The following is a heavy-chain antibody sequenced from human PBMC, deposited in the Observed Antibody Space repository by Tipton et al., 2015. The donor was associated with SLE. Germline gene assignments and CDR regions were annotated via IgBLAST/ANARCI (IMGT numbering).Heavy chain of an antibody. V-gene: IGHV3-49*04. D-gene: IGHD2/OR15-2a*01. CDR2: IRTQAFGGTP. J-gene: IGHJ4*02. CDR3: TRAKWDSTVYHYFDY. Sequence: SLRLSCTTSGFTFSDFSFSWVRQVPGKGLEWVGFIRTQAFGGTPDYAASVQGRFTISRDDSKNSLYLQINSLKTDDTAVYYCTRAKWDSTVYHYFDYWGQGTLVAVSS. CDR1: GFTFSDFS.